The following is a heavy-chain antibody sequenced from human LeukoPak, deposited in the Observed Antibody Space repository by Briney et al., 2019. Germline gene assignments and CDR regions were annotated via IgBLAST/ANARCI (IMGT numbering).Heavy chain of an antibody. D-gene: IGHD3-22*01. V-gene: IGHV5-51*01. CDR3: ARLSAYYDSSGYYYRGAFDI. Sequence: GASLQISCKGSGYSFTSYWIGWVRQLPGKGLEWMGIIYPGDSDTRYSPSFQGQVTISADKSISTAYLQWSSLKASDTAMYYCARLSAYYDSSGYYYRGAFDIWGQGTMVTVSS. CDR2: IYPGDSDT. J-gene: IGHJ3*02. CDR1: GYSFTSYW.